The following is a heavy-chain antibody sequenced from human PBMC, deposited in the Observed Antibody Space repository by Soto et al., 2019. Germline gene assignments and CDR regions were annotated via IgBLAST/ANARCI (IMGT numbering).Heavy chain of an antibody. D-gene: IGHD3-3*01. V-gene: IGHV4-61*08. CDR1: GFYFKVLGYS. CDR2: VYHTGRT. Sequence: SETLSITCTVSGFYFKVLGYSWSWIRRPPGKGLEWIGYVYHTGRTSYNPSLKSRVSISMDTSKNQFSLNLDSVTAADTAVYFCARDFAYFDSWGQGTLVTVSS. J-gene: IGHJ4*02. CDR3: ARDFAYFDS.